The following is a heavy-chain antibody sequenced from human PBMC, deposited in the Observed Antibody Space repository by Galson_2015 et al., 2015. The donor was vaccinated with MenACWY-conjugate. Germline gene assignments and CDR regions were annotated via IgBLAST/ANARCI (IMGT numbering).Heavy chain of an antibody. D-gene: IGHD4/OR15-4a*01. CDR1: RFTSSTYG. CDR2: ISYTGVNE. V-gene: IGHV3-30*03. CDR3: ARAADGAMVLPVDVFDL. Sequence: SLRLSCAASRFTSSTYGMHWVRQAPGMGLEWVATISYTGVNEYYADSEKGRFTISRDNSKNTVYLQMSSLRAEDAAVYFCARAADGAMVLPVDVFDLWGQGTTVTVSS. J-gene: IGHJ6*02.